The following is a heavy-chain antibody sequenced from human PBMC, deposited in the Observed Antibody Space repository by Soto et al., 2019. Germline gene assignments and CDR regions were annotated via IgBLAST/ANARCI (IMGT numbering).Heavy chain of an antibody. CDR1: GFTFSSYT. CDR3: ARPGYYDSSGFFNFDH. Sequence: GGSLRLSCAASGFTFSSYTMHWVRQLPGKGLEWMGIIYPDDSDTRYSPSFQGQVTISADKSFTTVYLQWNSLKASDTAIYYCARPGYYDSSGFFNFDHWGQGTLVTVSS. D-gene: IGHD3-22*01. J-gene: IGHJ4*02. V-gene: IGHV5-51*01. CDR2: IYPDDSDT.